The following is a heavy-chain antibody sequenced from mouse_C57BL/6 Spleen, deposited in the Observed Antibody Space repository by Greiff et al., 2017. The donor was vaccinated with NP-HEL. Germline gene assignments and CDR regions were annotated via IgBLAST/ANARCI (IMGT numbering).Heavy chain of an antibody. J-gene: IGHJ4*01. CDR1: GYTFTSYW. CDR2: IRPSDSDT. V-gene: IGHV1-74*01. Sequence: QVQLQQPGAELVKPGASVKVSCKASGYTFTSYWMHWVKQRPGQGLEWIGRIRPSDSDTNYNQKFKGKATLTVDKSSSTAYMQLSSLTSEDSAVYYCAISGITTDYYAMDYWGQGTSGTVSS. CDR3: AISGITTDYYAMDY. D-gene: IGHD2-4*01.